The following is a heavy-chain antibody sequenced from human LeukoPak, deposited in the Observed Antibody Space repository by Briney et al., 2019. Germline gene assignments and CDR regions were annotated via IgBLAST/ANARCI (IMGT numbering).Heavy chain of an antibody. CDR3: ARGPYTVEVPMDV. Sequence: PSETLSLTCTVSGGSISSYYWSWIRQPPGKGLEWIGYIYYSGSTSYNPSLKSRVTISVDTSKNQFSLKLSSVPAADTAVYYCARGPYTVEVPMDVWGKGTTVTVSS. J-gene: IGHJ6*04. CDR2: IYYSGST. V-gene: IGHV4-59*01. CDR1: GGSISSYY. D-gene: IGHD2-21*01.